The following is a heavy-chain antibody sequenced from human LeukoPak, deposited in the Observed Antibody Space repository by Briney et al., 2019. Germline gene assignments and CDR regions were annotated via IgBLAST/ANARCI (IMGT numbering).Heavy chain of an antibody. D-gene: IGHD2/OR15-2a*01. J-gene: IGHJ1*01. CDR2: IRGETDGGTP. V-gene: IGHV3-15*01. CDR3: TTPTFH. Sequence: PGGSLRLSCAASGFTFSYAWMTWVRQAPGKGLEWVGHIRGETDGGTPDYAAPVKGRFTISRDDSKNTLYLQMNSLKTEDTAVYYCTTPTFHWGQGTLVTVSS. CDR1: GFTFSYAW.